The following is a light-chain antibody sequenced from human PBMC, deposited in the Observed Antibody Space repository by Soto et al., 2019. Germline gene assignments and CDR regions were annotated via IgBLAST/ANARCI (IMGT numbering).Light chain of an antibody. J-gene: IGLJ3*02. CDR3: CSYADTYTWV. CDR1: SSDVSSYDY. CDR2: DVT. Sequence: QSALTQPRSVSGSPGQSVTISCTGTSSDVSSYDYVSWYQQNPGKAPKLIIYDVTKRPSGVPDRFSGSKSGNTASLIISGLQAEHEAVYYCCSYADTYTWVFGGGTQLTVL. V-gene: IGLV2-11*01.